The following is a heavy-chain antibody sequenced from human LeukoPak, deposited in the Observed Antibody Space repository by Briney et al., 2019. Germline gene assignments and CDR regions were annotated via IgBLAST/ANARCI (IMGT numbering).Heavy chain of an antibody. CDR1: GFIFSSYS. Sequence: GGSLRLSCAASGFIFSSYSINWVRQAPGKGLEWVSFISSSSTYIYYADSVKGRFTISRDNSKNTLYLQMNSLRAEDTAVYYCARARPGGYGFYDYWGQGTLVTVSS. V-gene: IGHV3-21*01. D-gene: IGHD5-18*01. CDR3: ARARPGGYGFYDY. CDR2: ISSSSTYI. J-gene: IGHJ4*02.